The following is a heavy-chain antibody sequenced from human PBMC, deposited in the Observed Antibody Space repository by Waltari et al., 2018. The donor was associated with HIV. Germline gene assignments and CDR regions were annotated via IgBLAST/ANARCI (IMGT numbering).Heavy chain of an antibody. CDR2: INHNRVA. CDR1: GWSFRCCS. Sequence: VQLQQWGTGLLNLSETLSRISGVYGWSFRCCSLRWIRQPPGKGLEWIGEINHNRVANYNPSLKNRLIMSVDTSKNQFSLKLDSVTAADTALYYCARGPRPSTVTAPGWYFDLWGRGTLVIVSS. CDR3: ARGPRPSTVTAPGWYFDL. V-gene: IGHV4-34*02. J-gene: IGHJ2*01. D-gene: IGHD4-17*01.